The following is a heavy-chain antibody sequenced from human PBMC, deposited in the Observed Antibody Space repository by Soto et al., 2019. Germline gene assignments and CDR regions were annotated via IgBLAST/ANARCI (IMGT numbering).Heavy chain of an antibody. D-gene: IGHD3-10*01. J-gene: IGHJ4*02. CDR1: GASVTNYY. Sequence: QVQLHQSGPGLVKPSETLSLTCSVSGASVTNYYWSWIRQSPGKGLEWIGYISYGGTTNFNSSLKGRVTVSVDMPKNQFSLTLNSVTAADTAVYYCAMYYGHGQDYWGQGTLVTVSS. V-gene: IGHV4-59*02. CDR2: ISYGGTT. CDR3: AMYYGHGQDY.